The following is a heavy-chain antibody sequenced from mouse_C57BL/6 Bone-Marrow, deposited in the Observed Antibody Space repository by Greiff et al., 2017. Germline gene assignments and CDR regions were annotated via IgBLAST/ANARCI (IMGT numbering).Heavy chain of an antibody. CDR1: GFSFNTYA. CDR3: EGHGYDCDASCWYFDV. D-gene: IGHD2-4*01. Sequence: EVQLVESGGGLVQPKGSLKLSCAASGFSFNTYAMNWVRQAPGKGLEWVARIRSKSNNYATYYADSVKDRFTISRDDSASMLYLQMNNLKTEDTAMYYCEGHGYDCDASCWYFDVWGTGTTVTVSS. CDR2: IRSKSNNYAT. J-gene: IGHJ1*03. V-gene: IGHV10-1*01.